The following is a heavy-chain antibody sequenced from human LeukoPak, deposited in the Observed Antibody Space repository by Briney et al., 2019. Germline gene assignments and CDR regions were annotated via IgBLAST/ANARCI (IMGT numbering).Heavy chain of an antibody. J-gene: IGHJ4*02. CDR1: GYTFTSYD. CDR3: ARESNEAVAGKTHDY. CDR2: INPNSGGT. Sequence: ASVKVSCKASGYTFTSYDINWVRQAPGQGLEWMGWINPNSGGTNYAQKFQGRVTMTRDTSISTAYMELSRLRSDDTAVYYCARESNEAVAGKTHDYWGQGTLVTVSS. V-gene: IGHV1-2*02. D-gene: IGHD6-19*01.